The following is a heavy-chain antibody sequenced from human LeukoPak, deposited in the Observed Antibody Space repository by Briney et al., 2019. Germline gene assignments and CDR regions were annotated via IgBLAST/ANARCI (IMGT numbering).Heavy chain of an antibody. Sequence: SETLSLTCTVSGGSISSGGYYWGWIRQHPGKGLEWIVYIYYSGSTYYNPSLKIRVTISVDTSKNQFSLKLSSVTAADTAVYYCARMGYYYDSSGYYPIPDYWGQGTLVTVSS. V-gene: IGHV4-31*03. J-gene: IGHJ4*02. CDR2: IYYSGST. CDR3: ARMGYYYDSSGYYPIPDY. D-gene: IGHD3-22*01. CDR1: GGSISSGGYY.